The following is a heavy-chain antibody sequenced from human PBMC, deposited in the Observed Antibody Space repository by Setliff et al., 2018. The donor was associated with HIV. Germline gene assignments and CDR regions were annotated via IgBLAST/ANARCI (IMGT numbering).Heavy chain of an antibody. D-gene: IGHD3-10*01. CDR1: GGSFSGYH. V-gene: IGHV4-34*01. J-gene: IGHJ4*02. Sequence: SETLSLTCGVYGGSFSGYHWSWIRQSPGKGLEWIGSVYHSGSTYYAASLKSRVTISVDTSKNQFSLKLTSVTAADTAVYYCARQPPLSALQVWFGDYWGQGILVTVSS. CDR2: VYHSGST. CDR3: ARQPPLSALQVWFGDY.